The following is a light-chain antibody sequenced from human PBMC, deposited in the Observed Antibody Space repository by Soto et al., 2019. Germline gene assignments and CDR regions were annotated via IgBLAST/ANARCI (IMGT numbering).Light chain of an antibody. CDR1: SSNIGAGYD. J-gene: IGLJ1*01. CDR2: GNS. CDR3: HSYDSCLSGLMV. V-gene: IGLV1-40*01. Sequence: QSVLTQPPSVSGAPGQRVTISCTWSSSNIGAGYDVHWYQQLPGPASKLIIYGNSNRPSGVPDRFSGSKSGTSASLAITGLQAEYEAEHYCHSYDSCLSGLMVVGTGTKLTVL.